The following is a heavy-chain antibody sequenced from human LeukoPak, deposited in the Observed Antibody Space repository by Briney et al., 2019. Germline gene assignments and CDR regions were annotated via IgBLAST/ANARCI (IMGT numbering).Heavy chain of an antibody. D-gene: IGHD1-20*01. J-gene: IGHJ4*02. CDR3: ARGYNWNDVLPDY. Sequence: GGSLRLSCAASGFTFSDYYMSWIRQAPGKGLEWVSYISSSSSYTNYADSVKGRFTISRDNAKNSLYLQMNSLRAEDTAVYYCARGYNWNDVLPDYWGQGTLVTVSS. CDR1: GFTFSDYY. CDR2: ISSSSSYT. V-gene: IGHV3-11*06.